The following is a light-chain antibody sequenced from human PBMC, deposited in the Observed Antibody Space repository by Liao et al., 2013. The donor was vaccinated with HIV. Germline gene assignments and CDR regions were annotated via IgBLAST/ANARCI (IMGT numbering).Light chain of an antibody. J-gene: IGLJ2*01. V-gene: IGLV3-25*03. CDR3: QSAESSGTYVV. CDR2: KDN. Sequence: SYVLTQPPSVSVAPGKTARITCGGNNIGSKSVHWYQQKPGQAPVVVIYKDNERPSGIPERFSGSSSGTTVTLTISGVQAEDEADYYCQSAESSGTYVVFGGGTKLTVL. CDR1: NIGSKS.